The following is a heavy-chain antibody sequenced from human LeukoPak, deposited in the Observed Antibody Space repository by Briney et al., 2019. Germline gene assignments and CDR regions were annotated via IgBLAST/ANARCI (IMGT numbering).Heavy chain of an antibody. J-gene: IGHJ4*03. CDR1: GGPISSYY. CDR3: ARQYSYGYYFDY. D-gene: IGHD5-18*01. V-gene: IGHV4-59*01. CDR2: IYYSGST. Sequence: SETLSLTCTVSGGPISSYYWSWIRQPPGKGLEWIGYIYYSGSTNYNPSLTSRVTISVDTSKNQFSLKLCSVTAADTAVYYCARQYSYGYYFDYWGQGTTVPVSS.